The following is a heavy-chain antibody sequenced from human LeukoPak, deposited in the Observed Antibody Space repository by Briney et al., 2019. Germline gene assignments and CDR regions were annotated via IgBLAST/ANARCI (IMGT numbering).Heavy chain of an antibody. CDR2: INSDGSST. CDR1: GFTFSSYW. V-gene: IGHV3-74*01. J-gene: IGHJ4*02. D-gene: IGHD5-12*01. CDR3: ARGDIVATIHALFV. Sequence: GGSLRLSCAASGFTFSSYWMHWVRHAPGKGLVWVSRINSDGSSTSYADSVKGRFTISRDNAKNTLYLQMNSLRAEDTAVYYCARGDIVATIHALFVWGQGTLVTVSS.